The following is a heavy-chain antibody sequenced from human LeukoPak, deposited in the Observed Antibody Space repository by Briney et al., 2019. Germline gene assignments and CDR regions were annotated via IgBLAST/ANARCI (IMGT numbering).Heavy chain of an antibody. D-gene: IGHD2-15*01. Sequence: SETLSLTCSVSGGSIGTDYWSWIRQPPGRRLEWIGYIYSRESPTYNPALQSRVAMSVDTSKNQFSLTLSSVTAADTAVYYCARHVSWYSGGFELWGQGTMVTVSS. CDR1: GGSIGTDY. CDR3: ARHVSWYSGGFEL. J-gene: IGHJ3*01. CDR2: IYSRESP. V-gene: IGHV4-4*09.